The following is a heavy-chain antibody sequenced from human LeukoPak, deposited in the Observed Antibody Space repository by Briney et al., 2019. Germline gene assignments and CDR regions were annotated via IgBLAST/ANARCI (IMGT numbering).Heavy chain of an antibody. D-gene: IGHD3-22*01. J-gene: IGHJ4*02. CDR3: AREAYYDCSGSLDY. CDR2: INGRGVST. Sequence: PGGSLRLSCAASGFKFSTYAMSWVRQAPGKGLEWVSCINGRGVSTYYADSVKGRFTISRDNSKNTLYLHMSSLRADDTAIYYCAREAYYDCSGSLDYWGQGTLVTVSS. V-gene: IGHV3-23*01. CDR1: GFKFSTYA.